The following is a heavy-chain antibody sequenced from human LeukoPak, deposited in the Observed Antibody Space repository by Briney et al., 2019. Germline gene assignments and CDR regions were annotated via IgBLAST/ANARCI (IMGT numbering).Heavy chain of an antibody. V-gene: IGHV3-21*01. CDR1: GLTFSTDD. J-gene: IGHJ4*02. Sequence: GSRRLSCAASGLTFSTDDMNWVRQAPGKGLGWVSSTSSSNNYIYYADSVTGRFTIYRDNAKNSLYLHMNSLRDDDTAVYYCARRSPTFYFDYRGQGAPVTVSS. CDR2: TSSSNNYI. CDR3: ARRSPTFYFDY.